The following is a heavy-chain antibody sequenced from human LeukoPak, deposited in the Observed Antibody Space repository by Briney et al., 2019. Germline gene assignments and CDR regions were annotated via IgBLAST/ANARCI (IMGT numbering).Heavy chain of an antibody. D-gene: IGHD2-2*01. J-gene: IGHJ5*02. CDR2: ISSSGSTI. CDR1: GFTFSDYY. Sequence: GGSLRLSCAASGFTFSDYYMSWLRQAPGKGLEWVSYISSSGSTIYYADSVKGRFTISRDNAKNSLYLQMNSLRAADTAVYYCARDSGRAMPGNGGDWFDAWGQGILVTVSS. V-gene: IGHV3-11*04. CDR3: ARDSGRAMPGNGGDWFDA.